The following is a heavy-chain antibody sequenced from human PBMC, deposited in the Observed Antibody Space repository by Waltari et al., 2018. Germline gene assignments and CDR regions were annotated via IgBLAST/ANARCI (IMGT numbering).Heavy chain of an antibody. CDR3: ARVPVAANWFDP. Sequence: QVQLQESGPGLVKPSGTLSLTCAVSGGSISSSNWWSWVRQPPGKGLEGIGESDHRGSTNYNPSRKSRVTISVDKSKNQFSLKLSSVTAADTAVYYCARVPVAANWFDPWGQGTLVTVSS. CDR2: SDHRGST. V-gene: IGHV4-4*02. D-gene: IGHD2-15*01. J-gene: IGHJ5*02. CDR1: GGSISSSNW.